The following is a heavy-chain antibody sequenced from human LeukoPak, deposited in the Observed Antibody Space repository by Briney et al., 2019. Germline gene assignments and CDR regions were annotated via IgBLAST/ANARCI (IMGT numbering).Heavy chain of an antibody. CDR1: GGTFSSYA. D-gene: IGHD3-22*01. CDR3: ARGSQDSSCYYYVDFDY. Sequence: SVKVSCKASGGTFSSYAISWVRQAPGQGLEWMGGIIPIFGTANYAQKFQGRVTITTDESTSTAYMELTSLRSEDTAVYYCARGSQDSSCYYYVDFDYWGQGTLVTVSS. J-gene: IGHJ4*02. V-gene: IGHV1-69*05. CDR2: IIPIFGTA.